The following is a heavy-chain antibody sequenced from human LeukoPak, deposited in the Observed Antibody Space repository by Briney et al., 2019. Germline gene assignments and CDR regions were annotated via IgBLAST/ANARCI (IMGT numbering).Heavy chain of an antibody. CDR3: ARGGSLVGTTPHDTFDI. V-gene: IGHV4-59*01. CDR2: FYYSGST. J-gene: IGHJ3*02. D-gene: IGHD1-26*01. CDR1: GGSISNYY. Sequence: SETLSLTCTVPGGSISNYYWSWIRQPPGKGLEWIGYFYYSGSTNYNPSLKGRVTLSVDTSKNQFSLNLRSVTAADTAVYYCARGGSLVGTTPHDTFDIWGQGTMVTVSS.